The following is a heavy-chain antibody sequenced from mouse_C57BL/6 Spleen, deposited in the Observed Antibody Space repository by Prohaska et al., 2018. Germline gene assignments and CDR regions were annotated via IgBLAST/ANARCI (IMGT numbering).Heavy chain of an antibody. CDR2: IWSGGST. CDR1: GFSLTSYG. D-gene: IGHD2-5*01. Sequence: QVQLKQSGPGLVQPSQSLSITCTVSGFSLTSYGVHWVRQSPGKGLEWRGVIWSGGSTDYNAAFIFRLSISKDNSKSQVFFKMNSLQADETAIYYCGRVPTIVTPYAMDYWGQGTSVTVSS. V-gene: IGHV2-2*01. CDR3: GRVPTIVTPYAMDY. J-gene: IGHJ4*01.